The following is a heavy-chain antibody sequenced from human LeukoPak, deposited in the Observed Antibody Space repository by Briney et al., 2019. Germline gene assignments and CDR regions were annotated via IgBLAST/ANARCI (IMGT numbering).Heavy chain of an antibody. CDR2: IYTSGST. D-gene: IGHD2-21*01. J-gene: IGHJ5*02. CDR3: AADCGGDCYSFDP. CDR1: GGSISSGSYY. V-gene: IGHV4-61*02. Sequence: SQTLSLTCTVSGGSISSGSYYWRWLRQPAGTGLEWIGRIYTSGSTNYNPSLKSRVTISVDTSKNQFSLKLSSVTAADTAVYYCAADCGGDCYSFDPWGQGTLVTVSS.